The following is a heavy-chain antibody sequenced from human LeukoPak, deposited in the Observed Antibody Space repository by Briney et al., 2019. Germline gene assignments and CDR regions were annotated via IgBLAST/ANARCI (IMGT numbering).Heavy chain of an antibody. CDR2: IIPILGIA. Sequence: GASVKVSCKASGGTFSSYAISWVRQAPGQGLEWMGRIIPILGIANYAQKFQGRVTITADKSTSTAYMELSSLRSEDTAVYYCARVREPGLWPTFDYWGQGTLVTVSS. D-gene: IGHD5-18*01. CDR3: ARVREPGLWPTFDY. V-gene: IGHV1-69*04. J-gene: IGHJ4*02. CDR1: GGTFSSYA.